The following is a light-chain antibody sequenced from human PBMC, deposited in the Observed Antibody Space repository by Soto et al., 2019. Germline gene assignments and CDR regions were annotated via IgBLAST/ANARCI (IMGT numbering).Light chain of an antibody. Sequence: ENVLTQSPGTLSLSPGERATLSCRASQSVGSAWLAWYQQKPGQAPRLLLYSTSTRATGIPDRFSSSGSGTDFTLTISRLEPEDFAVYYCQQYGSPLWTFGQGTKVEVK. CDR1: QSVGSAW. V-gene: IGKV3-20*01. CDR2: STS. CDR3: QQYGSPLWT. J-gene: IGKJ1*01.